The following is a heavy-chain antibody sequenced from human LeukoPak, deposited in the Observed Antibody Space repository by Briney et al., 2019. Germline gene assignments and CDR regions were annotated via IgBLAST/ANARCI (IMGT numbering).Heavy chain of an antibody. CDR3: ARADSSGWADAFDI. J-gene: IGHJ3*02. CDR1: GFTLSSYS. CDR2: ISSSSSYI. D-gene: IGHD6-19*01. Sequence: PGGSLRLSCAASGFTLSSYSMNWVRQAPGKGLEWVSSISSSSSYIYYADSVKGRFTISRDNAKNSLYLQMNSLRAEDTAVYYCARADSSGWADAFDIWGQGTMVTVSS. V-gene: IGHV3-21*01.